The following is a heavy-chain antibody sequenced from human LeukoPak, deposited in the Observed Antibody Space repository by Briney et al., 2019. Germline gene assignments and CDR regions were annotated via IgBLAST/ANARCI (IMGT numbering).Heavy chain of an antibody. CDR2: ISYDGSNK. CDR3: AKDAGLLLRYYYYGMDV. J-gene: IGHJ6*04. Sequence: GRSLRLSCAASGFIFNGYGMHRVRQAPGKGLEWVAVISYDGSNKYYADSVKGRFTISRDNSKNTLYLQMNSLRAEDTAVYYCAKDAGLLLRYYYYGMDVWGKGTTVTVSS. D-gene: IGHD2-15*01. V-gene: IGHV3-30*18. CDR1: GFIFNGYG.